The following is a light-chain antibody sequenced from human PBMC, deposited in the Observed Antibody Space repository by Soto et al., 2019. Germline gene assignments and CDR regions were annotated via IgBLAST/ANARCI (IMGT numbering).Light chain of an antibody. V-gene: IGKV3-20*01. CDR3: QQYGSSPPFT. J-gene: IGKJ2*01. Sequence: EIVLTQSPGTLSLSPGERATLSSRASQSVSSRYLAWYQQKPGQAPRLLIYGASNRATGIPDRFSGSGSGTDFTLTISRLEREDFAVYFCQQYGSSPPFTFGQGTKVEIK. CDR2: GAS. CDR1: QSVSSRY.